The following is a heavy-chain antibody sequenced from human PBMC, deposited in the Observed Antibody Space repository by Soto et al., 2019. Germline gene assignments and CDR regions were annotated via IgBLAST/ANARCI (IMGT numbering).Heavy chain of an antibody. CDR1: GFIFSTYA. CDR3: TTDSYSTIIIVRFDY. J-gene: IGHJ4*01. CDR2: VSSNGGTT. D-gene: IGHD3-22*01. V-gene: IGHV3-64*04. Sequence: PGGSLRLSCSASGFIFSTYAMLWVRQAPGKGLEYVSGVSSNGGTTDYAEPVKGRFAISRDDSNNMVYLQMNSLKIEDTAVYYCTTDSYSTIIIVRFDYWGHGTLVTVSS.